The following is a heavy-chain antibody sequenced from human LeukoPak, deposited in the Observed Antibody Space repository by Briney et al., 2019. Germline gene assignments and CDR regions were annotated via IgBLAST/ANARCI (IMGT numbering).Heavy chain of an antibody. CDR1: GFTFSSYG. CDR3: ARDLIAVADWYFDL. Sequence: GGSLRLSCAASGFTFSSYGMHWVRQAPGKGLEWVSYISSSSSPIYYADSVKGRFTISRDNSKNTLYLQMNSLRAEDTAVYYCARDLIAVADWYFDLWGRGTLVTVSS. D-gene: IGHD6-19*01. CDR2: ISSSSSPI. V-gene: IGHV3-48*01. J-gene: IGHJ2*01.